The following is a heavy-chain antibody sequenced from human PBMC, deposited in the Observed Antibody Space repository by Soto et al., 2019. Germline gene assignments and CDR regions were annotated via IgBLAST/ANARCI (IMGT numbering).Heavy chain of an antibody. D-gene: IGHD3-22*01. V-gene: IGHV4-4*07. J-gene: IGHJ6*02. Sequence: SETLSLTCTVSGGSISSYYWSWIRQPAGKGLEWIGRIYTSGSTNYNPSLKSRVTMSVDTSKNQFSLKLSSVTAADTAVYYCAREHYYDSSGYYPWDYGMDVWGQGTLVTVSS. CDR2: IYTSGST. CDR1: GGSISSYY. CDR3: AREHYYDSSGYYPWDYGMDV.